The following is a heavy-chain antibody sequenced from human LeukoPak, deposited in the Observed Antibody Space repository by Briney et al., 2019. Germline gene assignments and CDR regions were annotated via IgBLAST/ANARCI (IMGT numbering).Heavy chain of an antibody. D-gene: IGHD1-26*01. CDR2: IPHDGSSA. CDR1: GFAFTRNC. CDR3: ATGSDFYYDS. J-gene: IGHJ5*01. Sequence: QPGRSLRLSCTASGFAFTRNCMHWVRQAPGKGLEWVAAIPHDGSSALYADSVKGRFIISRDNSKNTQYIQMNSLRIEDSAVYYCATGSDFYYDSWGQGILVTVSS. V-gene: IGHV3-30-3*01.